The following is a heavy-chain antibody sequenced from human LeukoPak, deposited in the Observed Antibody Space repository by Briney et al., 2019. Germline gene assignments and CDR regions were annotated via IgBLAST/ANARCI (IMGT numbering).Heavy chain of an antibody. CDR1: GGSLSPYY. Sequence: SETLSLTCTVSGGSLSPYYWSWIRQPPGKGLEWVGYVHDSGTANYIPYLKSRLTMSMDTSKNQFSLRLTSVTAADTAVYYCARVGDWNDLVYWGQGAQVTVSS. D-gene: IGHD1-1*01. CDR2: VHDSGTA. CDR3: ARVGDWNDLVY. V-gene: IGHV4-59*01. J-gene: IGHJ4*02.